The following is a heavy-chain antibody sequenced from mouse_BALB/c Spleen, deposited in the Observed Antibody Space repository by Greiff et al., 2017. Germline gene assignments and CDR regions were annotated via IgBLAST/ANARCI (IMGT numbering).Heavy chain of an antibody. V-gene: IGHV5-17*02. CDR3: ASGPFDD. CDR1: GFTFSSFG. J-gene: IGHJ2*01. CDR2: ISSGSSTI. Sequence: EVKLIESGGGLVQPGGSRKLSCAASGFTFSSFGMHWVRQAPEKGLEWVAYISSGSSTIYYADTVKGRFTISRDNPKNTLFLQMTSLRSEDTAMYYCASGPFDDWGQGTTLTVSS.